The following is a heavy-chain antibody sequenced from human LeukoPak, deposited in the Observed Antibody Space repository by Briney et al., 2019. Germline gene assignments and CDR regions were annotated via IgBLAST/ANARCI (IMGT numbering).Heavy chain of an antibody. J-gene: IGHJ4*02. CDR3: AKDNQYSSSWFDY. D-gene: IGHD6-13*01. Sequence: PGRSLRLSCAASGFTFDDYAMHWVRQAPGKGLEWVSGISWNSGSIGYADSVKGRFTISRDNAKNSLYLQMNSLRAEDTALYYCAKDNQYSSSWFDYWGQGTLVTVSS. V-gene: IGHV3-9*01. CDR1: GFTFDDYA. CDR2: ISWNSGSI.